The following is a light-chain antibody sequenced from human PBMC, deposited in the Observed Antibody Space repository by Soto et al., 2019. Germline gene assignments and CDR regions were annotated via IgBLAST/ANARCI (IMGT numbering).Light chain of an antibody. Sequence: QSALTQPPSVFGAPGQRVTISCTGSSSNIGAGYDVHWYQQLPGTVPKLLIYDNNNRPSGVPDRFSGSKSGTSASLAITGLQAEDEADYYCQSFDNSLAGSYVFGTGTKVTVL. J-gene: IGLJ1*01. V-gene: IGLV1-40*01. CDR3: QSFDNSLAGSYV. CDR2: DNN. CDR1: SSNIGAGYD.